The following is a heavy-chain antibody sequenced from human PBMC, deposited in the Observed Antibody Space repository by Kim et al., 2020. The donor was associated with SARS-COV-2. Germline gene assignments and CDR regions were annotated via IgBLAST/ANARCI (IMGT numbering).Heavy chain of an antibody. V-gene: IGHV3-7*05. Sequence: GGSLRLSCAASGFTFSNFWMSWFRQTPAKGLEWVGNIKVDGSETWYLDSVKGRFTISRDNAKNSLYLQMNSLRAEDTAVYYGVRDYGWGTSDPDYWGQG. CDR3: VRDYGWGTSDPDY. J-gene: IGHJ4*02. CDR2: IKVDGSET. CDR1: GFTFSNFW. D-gene: IGHD3-16*01.